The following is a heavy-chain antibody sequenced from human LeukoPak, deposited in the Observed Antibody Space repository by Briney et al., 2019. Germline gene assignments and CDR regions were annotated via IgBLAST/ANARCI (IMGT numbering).Heavy chain of an antibody. J-gene: IGHJ4*02. CDR3: GIKGSGSYYNAYFDY. Sequence: GGSLRLSCAASGFTGSNNYMSWVRQAPGKGLEWVSVIYSGGSTYYADSVKGRFTISRDNSKNTLYLQMNSLRAEDTAVYYCGIKGSGSYYNAYFDYWGQGTLVIVSS. CDR1: GFTGSNNY. CDR2: IYSGGST. D-gene: IGHD3-10*01. V-gene: IGHV3-53*01.